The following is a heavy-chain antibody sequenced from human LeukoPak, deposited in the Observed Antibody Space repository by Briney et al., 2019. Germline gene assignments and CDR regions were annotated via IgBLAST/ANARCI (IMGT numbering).Heavy chain of an antibody. J-gene: IGHJ4*02. V-gene: IGHV3-53*01. CDR2: IYSGGST. D-gene: IGHD3-10*01. Sequence: GGSLRLSCAASGCTVSSNYMSWVRQAPGKGLEWVSVIYSGGSTYYADSVKGRFTISRDNSKNTLYLQMNSLRAEDTAVYYCAREYGENYFDYWGQGTLVTVSS. CDR3: AREYGENYFDY. CDR1: GCTVSSNY.